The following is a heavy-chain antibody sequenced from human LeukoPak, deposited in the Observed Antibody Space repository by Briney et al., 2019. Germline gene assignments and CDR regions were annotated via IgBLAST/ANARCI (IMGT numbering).Heavy chain of an antibody. D-gene: IGHD3-3*01. J-gene: IGHJ4*02. Sequence: ASVKVSCKASGYTFTGHFMNWVRQAPEQGLEWMGWIKPKSGATAYEQKFQGRVTMTRDTAINTAYLELSSLTSDDTAVYYCARVREWEEISGAIPDYFDYWGQGTLITVSS. CDR3: ARVREWEEISGAIPDYFDY. V-gene: IGHV1-2*02. CDR2: IKPKSGAT. CDR1: GYTFTGHF.